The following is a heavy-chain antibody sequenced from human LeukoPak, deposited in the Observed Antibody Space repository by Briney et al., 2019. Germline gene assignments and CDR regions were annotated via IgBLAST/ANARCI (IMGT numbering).Heavy chain of an antibody. CDR3: ARESETSGWYDY. V-gene: IGHV3-43*02. J-gene: IGHJ4*02. CDR2: ISGDGGST. D-gene: IGHD6-19*01. CDR1: GFIFDNYA. Sequence: GGSLRLSCAAPGFIFDNYAIHWVRQAPGKGLEWVSLISGDGGSTFYVDSVRGRFTISRDNTRKSLSLRMSSLRSEDTALYYCARESETSGWYDYWGQGTLVTVSS.